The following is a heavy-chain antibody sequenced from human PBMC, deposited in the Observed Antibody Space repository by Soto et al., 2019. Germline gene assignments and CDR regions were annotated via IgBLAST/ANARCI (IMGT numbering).Heavy chain of an antibody. V-gene: IGHV5-51*01. CDR2: IYPEDSET. Sequence: GESLKISCKGSGYSFTNYWIGWVRQMPGKDLEWIGIIYPEDSETRYSPSFQGQVTISADKSISTAYLQWSSLKASDTAMYYCARGFEYCSLYYSYYCMDVCGQGTTVTVSS. J-gene: IGHJ6*02. CDR3: ARGFEYCSLYYSYYCMDV. CDR1: GYSFTNYW. D-gene: IGHD6-6*01.